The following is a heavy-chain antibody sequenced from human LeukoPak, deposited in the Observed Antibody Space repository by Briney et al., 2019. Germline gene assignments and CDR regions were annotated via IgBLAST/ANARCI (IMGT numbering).Heavy chain of an antibody. V-gene: IGHV3-9*01. CDR2: ISWNSGSI. CDR1: GFTFDDYA. D-gene: IGHD3-22*01. CDR3: AKGRYDSSGYIDY. J-gene: IGHJ4*02. Sequence: GGSLRLSCAASGFTFDDYAMHWVRHAPGKGLEWVSGISWNSGSIGYADSVKGRFTISRDNAKNSLYLQMNSLRAEDTALYYCAKGRYDSSGYIDYWAREPWSPSPQ.